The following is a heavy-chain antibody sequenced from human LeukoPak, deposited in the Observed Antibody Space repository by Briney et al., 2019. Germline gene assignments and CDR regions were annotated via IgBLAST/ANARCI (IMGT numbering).Heavy chain of an antibody. CDR2: IYYSGST. Sequence: SETLSLTCAVSGGAFSGYYWNWIRQPPGKGLEWIGNIYYSGSTNYNPSLKSRVTISIDTSKNQFSLRLSSVTAADTAVYYCASNRGQWLFSDWGQGTLVTVSS. V-gene: IGHV4-59*08. CDR1: GGAFSGYY. CDR3: ASNRGQWLFSD. J-gene: IGHJ4*02. D-gene: IGHD6-19*01.